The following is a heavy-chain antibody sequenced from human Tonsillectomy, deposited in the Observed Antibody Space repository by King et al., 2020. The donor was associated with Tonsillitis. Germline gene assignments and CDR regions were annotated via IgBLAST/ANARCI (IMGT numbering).Heavy chain of an antibody. V-gene: IGHV3-48*01. Sequence: VQLVESGGGLVQPGGSLRLSCAASGFTFSSYSMNWVRQAPGKGLEWISYISSSSSTIYYADSVKGRFTISRDNAKNSMYLQMNSLKAEDTAVYYCARDRGGYYGMGAFDIWGQGTMFTVSS. CDR1: GFTFSSYS. J-gene: IGHJ3*02. D-gene: IGHD4-17*01. CDR2: ISSSSSTI. CDR3: ARDRGGYYGMGAFDI.